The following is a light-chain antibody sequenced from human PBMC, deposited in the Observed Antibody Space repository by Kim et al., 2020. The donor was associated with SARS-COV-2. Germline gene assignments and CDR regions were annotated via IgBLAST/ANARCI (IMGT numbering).Light chain of an antibody. CDR2: GAS. Sequence: SPGERAPLSCRASQSVSSNLAWYQHKPGQAPRLLIYGASTRATGIPGRFSGSGSGTEFTLTISSLQSEDFAVYYCQQYDNWPPISFGQGTRLEIK. J-gene: IGKJ5*01. CDR1: QSVSSN. CDR3: QQYDNWPPIS. V-gene: IGKV3-15*01.